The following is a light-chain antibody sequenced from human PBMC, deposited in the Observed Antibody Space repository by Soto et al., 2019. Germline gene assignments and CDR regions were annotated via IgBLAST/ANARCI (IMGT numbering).Light chain of an antibody. CDR2: DVS. CDR3: CSYAGSYNWV. CDR1: SSDVGGYNN. Sequence: QSVLTPPRSVSGSPGQSVTISCTGTSSDVGGYNNVSWYQQHPGKAPKLMIYDVSKRPSGVPDRFSGSKSGNTASLTISGRQAEDEADYYCCSYAGSYNWVFGGGTKVTVL. J-gene: IGLJ3*02. V-gene: IGLV2-11*01.